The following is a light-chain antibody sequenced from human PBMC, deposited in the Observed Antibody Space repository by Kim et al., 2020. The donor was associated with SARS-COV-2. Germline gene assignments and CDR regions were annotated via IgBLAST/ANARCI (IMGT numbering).Light chain of an antibody. CDR3: QAWDSSTVV. Sequence: SVSPGQTASITCSGDKLGDKYACWYQQKPGQSPVLVIYQYTKRPSGIPERFSGSNSGNTATLTISGTQAMDEADYYCQAWDSSTVVFGGGTQLTVL. J-gene: IGLJ2*01. CDR2: QYT. V-gene: IGLV3-1*01. CDR1: KLGDKY.